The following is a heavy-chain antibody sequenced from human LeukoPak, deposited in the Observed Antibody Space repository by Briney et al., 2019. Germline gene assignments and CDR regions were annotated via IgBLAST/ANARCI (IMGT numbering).Heavy chain of an antibody. Sequence: GSSVKVSCKASGGTFSSYAISWVRQAPGQGLEWMGRIIPIFGTANYAQKFQGRVTITTDESTSTAYMVLSSLRSEDTAVYYCARDHYDYVWGSYRPFDYWGQGTLVTVSS. CDR3: ARDHYDYVWGSYRPFDY. CDR2: IIPIFGTA. CDR1: GGTFSSYA. J-gene: IGHJ4*02. V-gene: IGHV1-69*05. D-gene: IGHD3-16*02.